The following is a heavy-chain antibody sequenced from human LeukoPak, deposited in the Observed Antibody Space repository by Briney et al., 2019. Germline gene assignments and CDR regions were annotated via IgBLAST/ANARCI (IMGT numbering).Heavy chain of an antibody. CDR3: ARGGWAVAGTFYFDY. D-gene: IGHD6-19*01. J-gene: IGHJ4*02. CDR2: IKQDGSEK. CDR1: GFTFSDYW. V-gene: IGHV3-7*02. Sequence: PGGSLRLSCAASGFTFSDYWMSWVRQAPGKGLEWVANIKQDGSEKYYVDSVKGRFTISRDNAKNSLYLQMNSLRAEDTAVYYCARGGWAVAGTFYFDYWGQGTLVTVSS.